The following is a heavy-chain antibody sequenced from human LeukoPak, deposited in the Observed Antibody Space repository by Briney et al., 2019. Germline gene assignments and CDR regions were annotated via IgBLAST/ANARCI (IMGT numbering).Heavy chain of an antibody. CDR1: GFTFSSFA. Sequence: GGSLRLSCAASGFTFSSFAMSWVRQAPGEGLEWVSAMSGSGGMTYSADSVKGRFTISRDNSKDTLYMQMNSLRGEDTAIYYCAKGPFFYYEASGYNYFDSWGQGTLVTVSS. D-gene: IGHD3-22*01. CDR2: MSGSGGMT. J-gene: IGHJ4*02. CDR3: AKGPFFYYEASGYNYFDS. V-gene: IGHV3-23*01.